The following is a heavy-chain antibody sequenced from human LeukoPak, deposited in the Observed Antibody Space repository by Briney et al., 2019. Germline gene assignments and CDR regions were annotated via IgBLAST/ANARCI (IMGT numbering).Heavy chain of an antibody. D-gene: IGHD6-19*01. V-gene: IGHV4-4*07. Sequence: NPSETLSLTCTVSGGPISSYYWSWIRQPAGKGLEWIGRIYTSGSTNYNPSLKSRVTMSVDTSKNQFSLKLSSVTAADTAVYYCARGVMAGTNYYYYMDVWGKGTTVTVSS. CDR2: IYTSGST. CDR1: GGPISSYY. J-gene: IGHJ6*03. CDR3: ARGVMAGTNYYYYMDV.